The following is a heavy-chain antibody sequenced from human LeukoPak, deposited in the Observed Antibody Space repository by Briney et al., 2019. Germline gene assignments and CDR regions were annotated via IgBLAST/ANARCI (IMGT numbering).Heavy chain of an antibody. CDR1: GDSISRSSYY. Sequence: SETLSLTCTVSGDSISRSSYYWGWIRQPPGKGLEWIGSIYYSGSTYYNPSLKSRVTISVDTSKNQFSLKLSSVTAADTAVYYCARVKGQWLLPDYWGQGTLVTVSS. CDR2: IYYSGST. V-gene: IGHV4-39*07. J-gene: IGHJ4*02. D-gene: IGHD6-19*01. CDR3: ARVKGQWLLPDY.